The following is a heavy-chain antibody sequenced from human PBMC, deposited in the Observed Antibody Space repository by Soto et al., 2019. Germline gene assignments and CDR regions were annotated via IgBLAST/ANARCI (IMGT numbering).Heavy chain of an antibody. V-gene: IGHV4-31*03. CDR1: GGSLSSDNFF. CDR3: AREVMSPATSDAFDI. D-gene: IGHD1-26*01. Sequence: QVQLQESGPGLVKPSQTLSVTCTVSGGSLSSDNFFWSWVRQHPETGLEWVGYIYHTGAAYYNPSLKSRLTISPDTSKNRFSLSLISVTAADPAVYYCAREVMSPATSDAFDIWGQGTMVTVSS. J-gene: IGHJ3*02. CDR2: IYHTGAA.